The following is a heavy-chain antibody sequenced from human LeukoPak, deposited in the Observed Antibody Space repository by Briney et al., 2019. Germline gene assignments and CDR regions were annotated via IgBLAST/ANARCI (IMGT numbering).Heavy chain of an antibody. CDR2: ISYGASDK. Sequence: PGGSLRLSCAASRFTLSSYGMHWVRQAPGKGLEWVAVISYGASDKNYADSVKGRFSISRDNSKNTLYLQMNSLRAEDTTVYDWAKDRVVVDAPTIYYYYYYGMDVWGPGTTVTVSS. CDR1: RFTLSSYG. D-gene: IGHD2-15*01. J-gene: IGHJ6*02. CDR3: AKDRVVVDAPTIYYYYYYGMDV. V-gene: IGHV3-30*18.